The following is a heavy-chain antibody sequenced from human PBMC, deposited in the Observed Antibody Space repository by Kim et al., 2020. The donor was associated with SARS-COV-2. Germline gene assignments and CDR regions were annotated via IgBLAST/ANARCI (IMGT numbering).Heavy chain of an antibody. V-gene: IGHV3-30*02. D-gene: IGHD2-2*02. CDR3: AKEGYCSSTSCYTYFDL. J-gene: IGHJ2*01. Sequence: VKDRFTSSGDKSKNTLYLQMNSLRAEDTAVYYCAKEGYCSSTSCYTYFDLWGRGTLVTVSS.